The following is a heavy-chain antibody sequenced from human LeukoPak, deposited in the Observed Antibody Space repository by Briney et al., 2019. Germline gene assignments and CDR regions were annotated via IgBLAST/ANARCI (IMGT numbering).Heavy chain of an antibody. D-gene: IGHD3-10*01. J-gene: IGHJ6*03. V-gene: IGHV3-20*04. CDR3: AKSYGSGSSVKYYYYMDV. Sequence: PGGSLRLSCAASGFTFDDYGMSWVRQAPGKGLEWVSGINWNGGSTGYADSVKGRFTISRDNSKNTLYLQMNSLRAEDSAVYYCAKSYGSGSSVKYYYYMDVWGKGTTVTVSS. CDR2: INWNGGST. CDR1: GFTFDDYG.